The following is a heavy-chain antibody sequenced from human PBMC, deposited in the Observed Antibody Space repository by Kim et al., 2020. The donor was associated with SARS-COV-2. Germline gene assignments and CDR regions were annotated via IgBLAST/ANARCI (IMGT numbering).Heavy chain of an antibody. D-gene: IGHD2-2*01. CDR1: GFTFSSYA. J-gene: IGHJ6*02. CDR3: AKDGAIPAALYYYGMDV. V-gene: IGHV3-23*01. CDR2: ISGSGGST. Sequence: GGSLRLSSAASGFTFSSYAMSWVRQAPGKGLEWVSAISGSGGSTYYADSVKGRFTISRDNSKNTLYLQMNSLRAEDTAVYYCAKDGAIPAALYYYGMDVWGQGTTVTVSS.